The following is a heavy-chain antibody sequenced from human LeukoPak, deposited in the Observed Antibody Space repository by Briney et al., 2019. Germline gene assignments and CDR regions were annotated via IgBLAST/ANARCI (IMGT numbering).Heavy chain of an antibody. J-gene: IGHJ4*02. V-gene: IGHV4-59*08. Sequence: PSETLSLTCTVSGVSISSYYWSWIRQPPGKGLEWIGYIYYSGNTNYIPSLKSRVTISVDTSKNQFSLRLSSVTAADTAVYYCARNGNWNYVDYWGQGTLVTVSS. CDR3: ARNGNWNYVDY. CDR2: IYYSGNT. CDR1: GVSISSYY. D-gene: IGHD1-1*01.